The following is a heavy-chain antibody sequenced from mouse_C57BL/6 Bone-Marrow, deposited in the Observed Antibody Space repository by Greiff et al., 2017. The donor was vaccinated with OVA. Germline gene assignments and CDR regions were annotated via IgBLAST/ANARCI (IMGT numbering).Heavy chain of an antibody. V-gene: IGHV1-82*01. CDR3: ARSGGLRPFDY. J-gene: IGHJ2*01. Sequence: VQLQQSGPELVKPGASVKISCKASGYAFSSSWMNWVKQRPGKGLEWIGRIYPGDGDTNYNGKFKGKATLTADKSSSTAYMQLSSLTSEDSAVYYCARSGGLRPFDYWGQGTTLTVSS. CDR1: GYAFSSSW. CDR2: IYPGDGDT. D-gene: IGHD2-4*01.